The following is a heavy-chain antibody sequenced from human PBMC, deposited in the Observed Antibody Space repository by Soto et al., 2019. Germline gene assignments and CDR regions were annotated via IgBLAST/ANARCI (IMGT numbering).Heavy chain of an antibody. CDR2: ISGSGGST. Sequence: VGSLRLSCAASGSTFDSCAMSWVRQAPGKGLEWILGISGSGGSTYYADSVKGRFTISRDNSKNTVYLQMNSLRADDTAVYYCAKGKTSGWYYFDFWGQGTLVTVSS. D-gene: IGHD6-19*01. CDR3: AKGKTSGWYYFDF. J-gene: IGHJ4*02. V-gene: IGHV3-23*01. CDR1: GSTFDSCA.